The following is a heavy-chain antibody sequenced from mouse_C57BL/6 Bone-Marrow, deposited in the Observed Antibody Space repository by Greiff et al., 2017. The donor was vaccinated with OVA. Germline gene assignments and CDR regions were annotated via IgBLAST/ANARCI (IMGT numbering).Heavy chain of an antibody. CDR3: ARHRWDYDGGDYYYAMDY. V-gene: IGHV5-6*01. J-gene: IGHJ4*01. CDR2: ISSGGSYT. Sequence: EVQVVESGGDLVKPGGSLKLSCAASGFTFSSYGMSWVRQTPDKRLEWVATISSGGSYTYYPDSVKGRFTISRDNAKNTLYLQMSSLKSEDTAMYYCARHRWDYDGGDYYYAMDYWGQGTSVTVSS. CDR1: GFTFSSYG. D-gene: IGHD2-4*01.